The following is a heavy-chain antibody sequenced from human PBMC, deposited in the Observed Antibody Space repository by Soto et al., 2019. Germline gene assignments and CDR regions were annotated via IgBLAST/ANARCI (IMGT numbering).Heavy chain of an antibody. J-gene: IGHJ4*02. CDR1: GFAISRGYY. V-gene: IGHV4-38-2*02. CDR3: ERPIKSSGWYSPVY. CDR2: IYPSVSS. D-gene: IGHD6-19*01. Sequence: SETLSLTVSVSGFAISRGYYWSWVRQPPGKGLEWIGSIYPSVSSYHNPSLATRLRLSIDTSKKQFTLNLTSVTAADTALYLCERPIKSSGWYSPVYWGQGTLVTVSS.